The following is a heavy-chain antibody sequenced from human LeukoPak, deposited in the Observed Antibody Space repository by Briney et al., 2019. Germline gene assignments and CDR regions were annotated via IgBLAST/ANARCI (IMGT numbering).Heavy chain of an antibody. CDR1: GFTFSNYA. CDR2: ISGSGGST. J-gene: IGHJ4*02. D-gene: IGHD3-3*01. CDR3: AKGDYDFWSGYYTGIDY. V-gene: IGHV3-23*01. Sequence: PGGSLRLSCAASGFTFSNYAMSWVRQAPGKGLEWIASISGSGGSTYYADSVKGRFTISRDNSKNTLYLQMNSLRAEDTAVYYCAKGDYDFWSGYYTGIDYWGQGTLVTVSS.